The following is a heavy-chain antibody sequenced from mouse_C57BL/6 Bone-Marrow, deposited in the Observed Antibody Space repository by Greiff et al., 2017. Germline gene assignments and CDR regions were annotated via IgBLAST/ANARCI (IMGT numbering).Heavy chain of an antibody. D-gene: IGHD2-10*01. Sequence: QVQLQQPGAELVKPGASVKLSCKASGYTFTSYWMPWVKQRPGRGLEWIGRIDPNSGGTKYNEKFKSKATLTVDQPTSTSYMQLSNLTSEDSAVYYCARPSYSHDYAKEYWGQGTSVTVSS. CDR3: ARPSYSHDYAKEY. V-gene: IGHV1-72*01. J-gene: IGHJ4*01. CDR2: IDPNSGGT. CDR1: GYTFTSYW.